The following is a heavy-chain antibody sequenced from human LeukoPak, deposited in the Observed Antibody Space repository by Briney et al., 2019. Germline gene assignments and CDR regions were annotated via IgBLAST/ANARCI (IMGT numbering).Heavy chain of an antibody. CDR2: INHSGST. V-gene: IGHV4-34*01. Sequence: SETLSLTCAVYGGSFSGYYWSWIRQPPGKGLEWIGEINHSGSTNYNPSLKSRVTISVDTSKNQFSLKLSSVTAADTAVYYCARHDGGPTFQHWGQGTLVTVSS. CDR3: ARHDGGPTFQH. D-gene: IGHD3-16*01. J-gene: IGHJ1*01. CDR1: GGSFSGYY.